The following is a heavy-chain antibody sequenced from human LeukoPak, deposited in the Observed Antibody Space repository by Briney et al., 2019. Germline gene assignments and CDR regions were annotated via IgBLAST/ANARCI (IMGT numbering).Heavy chain of an antibody. Sequence: PGGSLRLSCAASGFTFSSYWMHWVRQAPGKGLVWVSRINSDGSSTSYADSVKGRFTISRDNAKNTLYLQMNSLRAEDTAVYYCARVAGYYYDSRIFDYWGQGTLVTVSS. CDR2: INSDGSST. CDR3: ARVAGYYYDSRIFDY. V-gene: IGHV3-74*01. CDR1: GFTFSSYW. J-gene: IGHJ4*02. D-gene: IGHD3-22*01.